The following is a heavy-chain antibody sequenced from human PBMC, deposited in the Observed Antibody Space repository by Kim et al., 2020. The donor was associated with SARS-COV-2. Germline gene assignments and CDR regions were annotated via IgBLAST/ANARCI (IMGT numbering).Heavy chain of an antibody. Sequence: GGSLRLSCAASGFTFSSYSMNWVRQAPGKGLEWVSYISSSSSTIYYADSVKGRFTISRDNAKNSLYLQMNSLRDEDTAVYYCARDLIVVVPAAMGYYYYYGMDVWGQGTTVTVSS. J-gene: IGHJ6*02. CDR2: ISSSSSTI. CDR1: GFTFSSYS. D-gene: IGHD2-2*01. CDR3: ARDLIVVVPAAMGYYYYYGMDV. V-gene: IGHV3-48*02.